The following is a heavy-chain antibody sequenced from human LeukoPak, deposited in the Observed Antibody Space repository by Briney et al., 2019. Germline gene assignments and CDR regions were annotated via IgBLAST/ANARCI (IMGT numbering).Heavy chain of an antibody. D-gene: IGHD1-20*01. CDR2: ITYSSGNT. J-gene: IGHJ4*02. CDR3: ARDPGITGMSY. V-gene: IGHV3-23*01. Sequence: GGSLRLSCAASGFTFSAYGMSWFRQAPGKRLEWVSAITYSSGNTYYADSVKGRFTISRDNSKNTLYLQMNSLRAEDTAVYYCARDPGITGMSYWGQGTLVTVSS. CDR1: GFTFSAYG.